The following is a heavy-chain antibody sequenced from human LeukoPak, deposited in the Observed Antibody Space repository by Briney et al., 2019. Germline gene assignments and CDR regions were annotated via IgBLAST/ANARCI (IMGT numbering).Heavy chain of an antibody. D-gene: IGHD3-3*01. Sequence: GGSLRLSCAASGFTFDRHTMHWVRQPPGKGPEWVSLIGWDGTNIDYADSVKGRFTISRDNSKNFVYLQMHSLRTEDTALYYCTKDMEWGMDVWGQGTTVTVSS. CDR3: TKDMEWGMDV. CDR1: GFTFDRHT. V-gene: IGHV3-43*01. J-gene: IGHJ6*02. CDR2: IGWDGTNI.